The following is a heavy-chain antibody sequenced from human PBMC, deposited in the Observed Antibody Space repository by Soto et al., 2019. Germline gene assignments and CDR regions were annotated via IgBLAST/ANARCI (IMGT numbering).Heavy chain of an antibody. CDR3: AGTTSLQWYYMDV. D-gene: IGHD1-7*01. CDR2: TYYRSKWYN. J-gene: IGHJ6*03. Sequence: PSQTLSLTCVISGDSVSSNSAAWNWIRQSPSRGLEWLGRTYYRSKWYNDYAVSVRSRITINPDTSKSQFSLHLNSVTPEDTAVYSCAGTTSLQWYYMDVWDKGSTVTVSS. CDR1: GDSVSSNSAA. V-gene: IGHV6-1*01.